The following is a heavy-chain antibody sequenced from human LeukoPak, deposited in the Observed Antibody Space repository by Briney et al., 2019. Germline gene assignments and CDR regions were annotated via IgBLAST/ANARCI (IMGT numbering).Heavy chain of an antibody. CDR2: SGHSDGTT. J-gene: IGHJ5*01. Sequence: QSGGSLRLSCAASGFTFSSYAMNWVRQAPGKGLEWVSSGHSDGTTYYAASVKGRFTVSRDNSKNTLSLQMNSLRAEDTAVYYCAKGSRIAARPTIWFDSWGQGTLVTVSS. CDR1: GFTFSSYA. V-gene: IGHV3-23*01. D-gene: IGHD6-6*01. CDR3: AKGSRIAARPTIWFDS.